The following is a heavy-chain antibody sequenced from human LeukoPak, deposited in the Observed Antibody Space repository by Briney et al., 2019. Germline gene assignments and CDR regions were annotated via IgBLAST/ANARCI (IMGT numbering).Heavy chain of an antibody. CDR1: EFSVGSNY. CDR3: ARESSSGWSIDY. Sequence: GGSLRLSCAASEFSVGSNYMTWVRQAPGKGLEWVSLIYSGGSTYYADSVKGRFTISRDNSKNTLYLQMNGLRAEDTAVYYCARESSSGWSIDYWGQGTLVTVSS. D-gene: IGHD6-19*01. CDR2: IYSGGST. V-gene: IGHV3-66*01. J-gene: IGHJ4*02.